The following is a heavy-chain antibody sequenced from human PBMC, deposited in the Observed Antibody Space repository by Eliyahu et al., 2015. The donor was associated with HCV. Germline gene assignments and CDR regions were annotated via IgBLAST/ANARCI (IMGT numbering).Heavy chain of an antibody. D-gene: IGHD3-22*01. Sequence: QVQLVESGGGVVQPGRSLRLSCAASGFTFSSYAMHWVRQAPGKGLEWVAVISYYGSNKYYADSVKGRFTISRDNSKNTLYLQMNSLRAEDTAVYYCARSYDSSGYYFSDFDYWGQGTLVTVSS. CDR2: ISYYGSNK. CDR3: ARSYDSSGYYFSDFDY. J-gene: IGHJ4*02. V-gene: IGHV3-30-3*01. CDR1: GFTFSSYA.